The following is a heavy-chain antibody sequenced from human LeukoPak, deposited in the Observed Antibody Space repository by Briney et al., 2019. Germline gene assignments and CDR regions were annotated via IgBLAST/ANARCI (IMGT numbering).Heavy chain of an antibody. CDR1: GFTFSSYA. Sequence: GGSLRLSCAASGFTFSSYAMSWVRQAPGKGLEWVSAISGSGGSTYYADSVKGRFTISRDNSKNTLYLQMNSLRAEGTAVYYCAKDPVRRDYQFVFDYWGQGTLVTVSS. J-gene: IGHJ4*02. V-gene: IGHV3-23*01. CDR3: AKDPVRRDYQFVFDY. D-gene: IGHD4-11*01. CDR2: ISGSGGST.